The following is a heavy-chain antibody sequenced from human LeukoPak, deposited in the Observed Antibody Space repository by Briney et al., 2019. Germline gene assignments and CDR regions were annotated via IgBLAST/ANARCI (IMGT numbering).Heavy chain of an antibody. Sequence: SETLSLTCTVSGYSISSGYYWGWIRQPPGKGLEWIGYIYYSGSTNYNPSLKSRVTISVDTSKNQFSLKLSSVTAADTAVYYCARDFSSGLFDYWGEGTLVTVSS. CDR3: ARDFSSGLFDY. V-gene: IGHV4-61*01. CDR2: IYYSGST. J-gene: IGHJ4*02. CDR1: GYSISSGYY. D-gene: IGHD3-22*01.